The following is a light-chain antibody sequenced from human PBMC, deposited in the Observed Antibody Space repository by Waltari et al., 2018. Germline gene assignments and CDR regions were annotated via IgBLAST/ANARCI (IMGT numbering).Light chain of an antibody. J-gene: IGLJ1*01. CDR2: RDD. CDR1: NSKIGRNS. CDR3: AAWDDSLSVSYV. Sequence: QSVLTQPPSVSGTPGQTVTISCFGTNSKIGRNSVFWYQQLPGTAPKLLIYRDDQRPSGVPDRFSGSKSGTSASLAIRGLRSEDEADYYCAAWDDSLSVSYVFGSGTKVTV. V-gene: IGLV1-47*01.